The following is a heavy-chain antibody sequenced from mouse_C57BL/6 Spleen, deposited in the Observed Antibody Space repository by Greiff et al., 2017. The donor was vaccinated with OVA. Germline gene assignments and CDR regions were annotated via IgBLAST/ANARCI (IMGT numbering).Heavy chain of an antibody. J-gene: IGHJ3*02. CDR2: IRLKSDNYAT. CDR1: GFTFSNYW. Sequence: EVKLEESGGGLVQPGGSMKLSCVASGFTFSNYWMNWVRQSPEKGLEWVAQIRLKSDNYATHYAESVKGRFTISRDDSKSSVYLQMNNLRAEDTGIYYCTVYYYGSSATWWGQGTLVTVSA. CDR3: TVYYYGSSATW. D-gene: IGHD1-1*01. V-gene: IGHV6-3*01.